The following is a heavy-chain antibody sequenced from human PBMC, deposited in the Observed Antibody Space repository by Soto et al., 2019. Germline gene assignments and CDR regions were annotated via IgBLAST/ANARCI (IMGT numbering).Heavy chain of an antibody. CDR2: TYYRSKWYH. Sequence: SQTLSLTCAISGDSVSSDNAAWDWIRQSPSRGLEWLGRTYYRSKWYHEYAVSVKSRITINPDTSKNQFSLQLNSVTPEDTAVYYCAGEARGSGYTGGQETLVTSPQ. CDR1: GDSVSSDNAA. CDR3: AGEARGSGYT. D-gene: IGHD6-13*01. V-gene: IGHV6-1*01. J-gene: IGHJ4*02.